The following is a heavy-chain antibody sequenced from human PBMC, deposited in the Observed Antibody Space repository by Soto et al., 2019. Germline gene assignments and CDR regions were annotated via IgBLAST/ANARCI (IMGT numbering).Heavy chain of an antibody. J-gene: IGHJ3*02. V-gene: IGHV3-21*01. D-gene: IGHD3-3*01. CDR2: ISSSSSYI. CDR1: GFTFSSYS. CDR3: ARDQGDDFWSEDGDAFDI. Sequence: GGSLRLSCAASGFTFSSYSMNWVRQAPGKGLEWVSSISSSSSYIYYADSVKGRFTISRDNAKNSLYLQMNSLRAEDTAVYYCARDQGDDFWSEDGDAFDIWGQGTMVTVSS.